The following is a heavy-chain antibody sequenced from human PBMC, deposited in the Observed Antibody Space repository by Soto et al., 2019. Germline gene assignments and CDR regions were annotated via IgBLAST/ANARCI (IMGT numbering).Heavy chain of an antibody. CDR1: GFTFSMYS. CDR3: ARDHLILPAHDFFYGSDV. V-gene: IGHV3-7*03. Sequence: GGSLRLSCEVSGFTFSMYSMILVRQSPGKGLEWVAKIPQDGVDGHYADSVKGRFTISRDNGKNSLYLQLNNLRAEDTAVYYCARDHLILPAHDFFYGSDVWGRGATVTVSS. CDR2: IPQDGVDG. J-gene: IGHJ6*02. D-gene: IGHD2-21*02.